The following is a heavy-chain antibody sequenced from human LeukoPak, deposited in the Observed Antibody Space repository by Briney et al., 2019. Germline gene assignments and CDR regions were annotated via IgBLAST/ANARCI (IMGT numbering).Heavy chain of an antibody. CDR3: ARGRSYSSGWYDFDY. Sequence: ASVKVSCKASGYTFTSYGISWVRQAPGQGLEWMGWISAYNGNTNYAQKLQGRVTITADESTSTAYMELSSLRSEDTAVYYCARGRSYSSGWYDFDYWGQGTLVTVSS. CDR1: GYTFTSYG. CDR2: ISAYNGNT. J-gene: IGHJ4*02. D-gene: IGHD6-19*01. V-gene: IGHV1-18*01.